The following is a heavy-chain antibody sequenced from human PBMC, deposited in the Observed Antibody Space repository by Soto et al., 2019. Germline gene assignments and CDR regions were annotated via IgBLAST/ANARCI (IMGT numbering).Heavy chain of an antibody. CDR3: ARAYCSSTSCYRGMDV. CDR1: GFTFSSYA. D-gene: IGHD2-2*01. CDR2: ISYDGSNK. V-gene: IGHV3-30-3*01. J-gene: IGHJ6*02. Sequence: VGSLRLSCAASGFTFSSYAMHWVRQAPGKGLEWVAVISYDGSNKYYADSLKGRFTISRDNSKNTLYLQMNSLRAEDTAVYYCARAYCSSTSCYRGMDVWGQGTTVTVSS.